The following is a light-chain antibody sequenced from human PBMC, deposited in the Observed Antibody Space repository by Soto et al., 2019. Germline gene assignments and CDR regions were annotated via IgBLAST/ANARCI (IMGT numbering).Light chain of an antibody. J-gene: IGKJ3*01. V-gene: IGKV3-20*01. CDR2: GAS. CDR1: QSIASSY. Sequence: EIVLTQSPGTLSLSPGERATLSCRASQSIASSYFGWYQQKPGQAPRLLIYGASSRATGIPDRFSSSGSGTDFTLTITRLEPEDFAVYYCQHYGNSPFTFGPGTKVEIK. CDR3: QHYGNSPFT.